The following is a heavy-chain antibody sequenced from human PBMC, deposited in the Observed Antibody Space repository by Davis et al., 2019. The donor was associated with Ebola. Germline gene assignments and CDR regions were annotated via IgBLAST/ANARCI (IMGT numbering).Heavy chain of an antibody. CDR1: GGSISSYY. V-gene: IGHV4-39*07. CDR3: ARVYWNYNFDY. CDR2: IYYSGST. J-gene: IGHJ4*02. Sequence: SETLSLTCTVSGGSISSYYWGWIRQPPGKGLEWIGSIYYSGSTNYNPSLKSRVTISVDKSKNQFSLKLSSVTAADTAVYYCARVYWNYNFDYWGQGTLVTVSS. D-gene: IGHD1-7*01.